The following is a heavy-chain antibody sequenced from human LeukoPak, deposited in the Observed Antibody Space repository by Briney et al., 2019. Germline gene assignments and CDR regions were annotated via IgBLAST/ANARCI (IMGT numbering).Heavy chain of an antibody. V-gene: IGHV4-34*01. J-gene: IGHJ4*02. Sequence: SETLSLTCAVYGGSFSGYYWSWIRQPPGKGLEWIGEINHSGSTNYNPSLKSRVTISVDTSKNQFSLKLSSVTAADTAVYYCAGLGYSSSSSSFDYWGQGTLVTVSS. CDR3: AGLGYSSSSSSFDY. CDR2: INHSGST. D-gene: IGHD6-6*01. CDR1: GGSFSGYY.